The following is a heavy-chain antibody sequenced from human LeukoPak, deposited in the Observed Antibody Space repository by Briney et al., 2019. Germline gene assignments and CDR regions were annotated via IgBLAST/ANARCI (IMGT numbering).Heavy chain of an antibody. CDR3: ARLRGYYYDSSGYYGDAFDI. V-gene: IGHV5-51*01. Sequence: GESLKISFKGSGYSFTSYWIGWGRQMPGKGLEWMGIIYPGDSDTRYSPSFQGQVTISADKSISTAYLQWSSLKASDTAMYYCARLRGYYYDSSGYYGDAFDIWGQGTMVTVSS. CDR2: IYPGDSDT. J-gene: IGHJ3*02. CDR1: GYSFTSYW. D-gene: IGHD3-22*01.